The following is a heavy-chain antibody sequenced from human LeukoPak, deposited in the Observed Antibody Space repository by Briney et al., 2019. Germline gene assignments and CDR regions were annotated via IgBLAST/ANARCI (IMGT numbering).Heavy chain of an antibody. Sequence: ASVKVSCKASGYTFTGYYMHWVRQAPGQGLEWMGWINPNSGGTNYAQKFQGRVTMTRDTSISTAYMELSRLRSDDTAVYYCARGGYYYDSSGYSPYDYWGQGTLVTVYS. D-gene: IGHD3-22*01. CDR3: ARGGYYYDSSGYSPYDY. CDR2: INPNSGGT. V-gene: IGHV1-2*02. CDR1: GYTFTGYY. J-gene: IGHJ4*02.